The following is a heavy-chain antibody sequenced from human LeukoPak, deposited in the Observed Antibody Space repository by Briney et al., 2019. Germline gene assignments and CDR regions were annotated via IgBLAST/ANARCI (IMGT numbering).Heavy chain of an antibody. Sequence: SETLSLTCTVSGGSISSGTYYWSWIRQPAGKGLEWIGRFYTSGSTNYNPSLKSRVTISVDTSKNQISLKLSSVTAADTAVYYCARDQGYSYHSFDYWGQGTLVTVSS. CDR2: FYTSGST. D-gene: IGHD5-18*01. CDR1: GGSISSGTYY. V-gene: IGHV4-61*02. CDR3: ARDQGYSYHSFDY. J-gene: IGHJ4*02.